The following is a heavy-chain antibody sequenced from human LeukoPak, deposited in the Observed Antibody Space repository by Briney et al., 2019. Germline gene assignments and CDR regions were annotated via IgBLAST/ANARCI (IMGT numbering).Heavy chain of an antibody. D-gene: IGHD3-10*01. V-gene: IGHV4-59*08. Sequence: SETLSLTCTVSGGSISSYYWSWLRQPPGKGLEYIGYIYYSGSTNYNPSLKSRVTISVDTSKNQFSLKLSSVTAADTAVYYCARHVENYGSGSDFDYWGQGTLVTVSS. J-gene: IGHJ4*02. CDR1: GGSISSYY. CDR2: IYYSGST. CDR3: ARHVENYGSGSDFDY.